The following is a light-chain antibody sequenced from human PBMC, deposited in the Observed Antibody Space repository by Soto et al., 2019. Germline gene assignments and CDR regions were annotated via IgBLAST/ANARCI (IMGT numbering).Light chain of an antibody. CDR1: QSVSSSY. Sequence: EIVLTQSPGTLSLSPGERVTLSCRASQSVSSSYLAWYQQKAGQATRLLIYAASSRATGITHRFRGSVFGTDFTLTISRLEPEESAVYYCQQYGGSCCTFGLETKPEIK. V-gene: IGKV3-20*01. CDR2: AAS. CDR3: QQYGGSCCT. J-gene: IGKJ2*02.